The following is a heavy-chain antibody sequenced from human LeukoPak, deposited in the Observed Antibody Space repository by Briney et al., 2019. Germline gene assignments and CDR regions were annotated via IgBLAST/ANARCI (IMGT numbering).Heavy chain of an antibody. D-gene: IGHD3-22*01. CDR2: ISSSSSTI. CDR1: GFTFSSYS. Sequence: GRSLRLSCAASGFTFSSYSMNWVRQAPGKGLEWVSYISSSSSTIYYADSVKGRFTISRDNAKNSLYLQMNSLRAEDTAVYYCARDPHYYDSSGYLDYFDYWGQGTLVTVSS. V-gene: IGHV3-48*01. J-gene: IGHJ4*02. CDR3: ARDPHYYDSSGYLDYFDY.